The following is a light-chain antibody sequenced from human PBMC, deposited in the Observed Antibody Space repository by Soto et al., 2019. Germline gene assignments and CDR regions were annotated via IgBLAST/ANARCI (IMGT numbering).Light chain of an antibody. V-gene: IGLV2-14*01. Sequence: QSALTQPASVSGSPGQSIAISCTGTSGDVGGYDYVSWYQQHPDKAPKLMIYEVTKRPSWVSNRFSGSKSGNTASLTISGLQPEDEADYYCSPHTSGSTRVFGSGTKLTVL. CDR1: SGDVGGYDY. J-gene: IGLJ1*01. CDR3: SPHTSGSTRV. CDR2: EVT.